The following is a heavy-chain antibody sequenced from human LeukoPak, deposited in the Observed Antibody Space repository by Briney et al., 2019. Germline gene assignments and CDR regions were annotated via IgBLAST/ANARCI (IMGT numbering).Heavy chain of an antibody. V-gene: IGHV3-53*01. J-gene: IGHJ6*02. Sequence: PGGSLRLSCAASEFTVSSNYMSWVRQAPGKGLEWVSVIYSAGSTYYADSVKGRFTISRDNSKNTLYLQMNSLRADDTVVYYCARANPEYSYGQAYYGMDVWGQGTTVTVSS. CDR3: ARANPEYSYGQAYYGMDV. CDR2: IYSAGST. CDR1: EFTVSSNY. D-gene: IGHD5-18*01.